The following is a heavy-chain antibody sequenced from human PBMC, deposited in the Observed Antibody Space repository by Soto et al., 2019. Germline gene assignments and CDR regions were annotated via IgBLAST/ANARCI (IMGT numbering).Heavy chain of an antibody. CDR2: IYHSGST. Sequence: SETLSLTCAVSGGSVSSGGYSWSWIRQPPGKGLEWIGYIYHSGSTYYNPSLKSRVTISVDRSKNQFSLRLSSVTAADTAVYYCAGGIAARPLGYWGQGTLVTVSS. J-gene: IGHJ4*02. CDR3: AGGIAARPLGY. CDR1: GGSVSSGGYS. V-gene: IGHV4-30-2*01. D-gene: IGHD6-6*01.